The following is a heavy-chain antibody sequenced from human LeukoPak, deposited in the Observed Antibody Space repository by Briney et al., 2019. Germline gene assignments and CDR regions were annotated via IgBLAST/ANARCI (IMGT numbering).Heavy chain of an antibody. D-gene: IGHD6-13*01. J-gene: IGHJ5*02. V-gene: IGHV4-4*07. CDR2: IYNSESI. Sequence: GSLRLSCAASGFTFSSYAMSWVRQAPGKGLEWIGRIYNSESINYNPSLKSRVTMSIDTSKNQFSLKLNSVTAADTAVYYCARDRSSSYTRDWFDPWGQGALVTVSS. CDR3: ARDRSSSYTRDWFDP. CDR1: GFTFSSYA.